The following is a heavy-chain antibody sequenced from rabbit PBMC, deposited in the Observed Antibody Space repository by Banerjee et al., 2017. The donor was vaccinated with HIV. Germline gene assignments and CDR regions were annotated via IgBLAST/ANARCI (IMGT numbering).Heavy chain of an antibody. Sequence: QEQLEESGGDLVKPGASLTLTCTASGFTLSSYWMCWVRQAPGKGLEWIACIAVDSGSTSYASWAKGRFTNTKTSSTTVTLQMTSLTAADTATYFCARDLAGVIGWNFGLWGPGTLVTVS. V-gene: IGHV1S45*01. CDR3: ARDLAGVIGWNFGL. CDR1: GFTLSSYW. CDR2: IAVDSGST. J-gene: IGHJ4*01. D-gene: IGHD4-1*01.